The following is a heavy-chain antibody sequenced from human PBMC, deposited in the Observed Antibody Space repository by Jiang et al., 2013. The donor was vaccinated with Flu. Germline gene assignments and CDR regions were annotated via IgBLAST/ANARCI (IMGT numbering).Heavy chain of an antibody. CDR2: ISAYNGNT. D-gene: IGHD3-9*01. V-gene: IGHV1-18*01. Sequence: AEVKKPGASVKVSCKASGYTFTSYVISWVRQAPGQGLEWMGWISAYNGNTNYAQKLQGRVTMTTDTSTSTAYMELRSLGSDDTAVYYCARGNSRVGFDWHFDYWGQGTLVTVSS. J-gene: IGHJ4*02. CDR1: GYTFTSYV. CDR3: ARGNSRVGFDWHFDY.